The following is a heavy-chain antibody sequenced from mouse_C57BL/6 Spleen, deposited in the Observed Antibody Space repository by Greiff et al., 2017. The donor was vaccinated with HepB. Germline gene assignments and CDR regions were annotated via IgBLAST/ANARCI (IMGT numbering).Heavy chain of an antibody. Sequence: DVMLVESGEGLVKPGGSLKLSCAASGFTFSSYAMSWVRQTPEKRLEWVAYISSGGDYIYYADTVKGRFTISRDNARNTLYLQMSSLKSEDTAMYYCTRDLPYFDYWGQGTTLTVSS. J-gene: IGHJ2*01. CDR1: GFTFSSYA. CDR2: ISSGGDYI. V-gene: IGHV5-9-1*02. CDR3: TRDLPYFDY.